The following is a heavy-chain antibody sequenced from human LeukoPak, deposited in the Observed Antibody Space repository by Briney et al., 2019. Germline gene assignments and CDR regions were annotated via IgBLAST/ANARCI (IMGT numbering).Heavy chain of an antibody. Sequence: SETLSLTCAVYGGSFSGYYWSRIPQPPGKGLEWIGEINHSGSTNYNPSLKSRVTISVDTSKNQFSLKLSSVTAADTAVYYCARSGAQGAVAGTGTDYWGQGTLVTVSS. J-gene: IGHJ4*02. CDR2: INHSGST. CDR1: GGSFSGYY. D-gene: IGHD6-19*01. V-gene: IGHV4-34*01. CDR3: ARSGAQGAVAGTGTDY.